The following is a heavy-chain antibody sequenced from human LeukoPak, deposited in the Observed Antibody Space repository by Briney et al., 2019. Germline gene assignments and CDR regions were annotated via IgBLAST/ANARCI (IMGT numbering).Heavy chain of an antibody. J-gene: IGHJ5*02. D-gene: IGHD2-2*01. Sequence: ASVKVSCKVSGYTFTNYGISWVRQAPGQGLEWMGWINPNSGGTNYAQKFQGWVTMTRDTSISTAYMELSRLRSDDTAVYYCARGRAPKYCSSTSCYPNWFDPWGQGTLVTVSS. CDR3: ARGRAPKYCSSTSCYPNWFDP. CDR2: INPNSGGT. V-gene: IGHV1-2*04. CDR1: GYTFTNYG.